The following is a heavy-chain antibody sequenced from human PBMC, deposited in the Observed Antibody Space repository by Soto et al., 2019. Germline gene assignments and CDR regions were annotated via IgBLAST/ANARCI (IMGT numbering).Heavy chain of an antibody. CDR3: ARDGRLLGFGELLTLDV. CDR2: IIPIFGTA. Sequence: SVKVSCKGSGGTFSSYAISWVRQAPGQGLEWMGGIIPIFGTANYAQKFQGRVTITADESTSTAYMELSSLRSEDTAVCYCARDGRLLGFGELLTLDVWGQGSTVTVSS. J-gene: IGHJ6*01. V-gene: IGHV1-69*13. CDR1: GGTFSSYA. D-gene: IGHD3-10*01.